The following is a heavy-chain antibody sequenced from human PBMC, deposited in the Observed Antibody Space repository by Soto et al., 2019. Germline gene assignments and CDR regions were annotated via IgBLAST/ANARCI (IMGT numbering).Heavy chain of an antibody. CDR2: INPSGGST. Sequence: ASVKVSCKASGYTFTSYYMHWVRQAPGQGLKWMGIINPSGGSTSYAQKFQGRVTMTRDTSTSTVYMELSSLRSEDTAVYYCAREFTMVRGVKTAYYYYYGMDVWGQGTTVTVSS. CDR1: GYTFTSYY. J-gene: IGHJ6*02. V-gene: IGHV1-46*01. CDR3: AREFTMVRGVKTAYYYYYGMDV. D-gene: IGHD3-10*01.